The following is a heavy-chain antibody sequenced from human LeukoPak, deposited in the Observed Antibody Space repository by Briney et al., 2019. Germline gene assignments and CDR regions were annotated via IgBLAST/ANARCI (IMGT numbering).Heavy chain of an antibody. V-gene: IGHV1-8*03. Sequence: ASVKVSCKASGYTFTSYDINWVQQATGQGLEWMGWMNPNSGNTGYAQKFQGRVTITRNTSISTAYMELSSLRSEDTAVYYCARAPRITMVRGVIYWFDPWGQGTLVTVSS. CDR2: MNPNSGNT. CDR1: GYTFTSYD. CDR3: ARAPRITMVRGVIYWFDP. D-gene: IGHD3-10*01. J-gene: IGHJ5*02.